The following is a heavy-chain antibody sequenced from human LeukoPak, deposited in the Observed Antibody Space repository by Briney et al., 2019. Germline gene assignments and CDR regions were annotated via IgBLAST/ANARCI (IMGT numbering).Heavy chain of an antibody. CDR1: GGSISTSNSY. CDR3: ARDPYYYGSGSYRSWFDP. CDR2: IYYSGNT. D-gene: IGHD3-10*01. J-gene: IGHJ5*02. Sequence: PSETLSLTCAVSGGSISTSNSYWGWIRRPPGKGLEWVGSIYYSGNTYYNPSLKSRVTMSVDTSKNQFSLKLSSVTAADTAVYYCARDPYYYGSGSYRSWFDPWGQGTLVTVSS. V-gene: IGHV4-39*07.